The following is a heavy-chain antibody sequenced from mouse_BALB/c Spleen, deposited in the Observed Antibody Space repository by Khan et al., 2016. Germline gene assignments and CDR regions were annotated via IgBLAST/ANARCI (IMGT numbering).Heavy chain of an antibody. Sequence: VRLQQSGAELVRSGASVKLSCTASVFNIKDYYMHWVKQRPEQGMEWIGWIDHENGDTEYAPKFQGKATMTADTSSNAAYLQFSSLTSEDSAVYYCNAIYYGSDVYFDYWGQGTTLTVSS. V-gene: IGHV14-4*02. CDR3: NAIYYGSDVYFDY. CDR1: VFNIKDYY. CDR2: IDHENGDT. J-gene: IGHJ2*01. D-gene: IGHD1-1*01.